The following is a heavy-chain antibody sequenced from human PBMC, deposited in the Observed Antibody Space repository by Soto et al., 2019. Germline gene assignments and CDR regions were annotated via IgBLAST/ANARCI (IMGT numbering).Heavy chain of an antibody. CDR1: GGSITNYY. D-gene: IGHD3-16*01. CDR3: ARASIGFASVDS. CDR2: IYEIGTA. J-gene: IGHJ5*01. V-gene: IGHV4-59*01. Sequence: SETLSLTCAVSGGSITNYYWTWIRQPPGKGLEWIGYIYEIGTAIYSPSLKSRVTFSVDKSKSQFSLRLTSVTAADTVVYFCARASIGFASVDSWGQGMLVTVSS.